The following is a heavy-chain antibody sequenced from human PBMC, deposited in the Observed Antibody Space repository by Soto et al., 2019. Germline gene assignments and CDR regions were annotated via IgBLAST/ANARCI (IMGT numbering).Heavy chain of an antibody. CDR2: IYYSGST. CDR1: GGSISSGGYY. V-gene: IGHV4-31*03. Sequence: PSETLSLTCTVSGGSISSGGYYWSWIRQHPGKGLEWIGYIYYSGSTYYNPSLKSRVTISVDTSKNQFSLKLSSVTAADTAVYYCARGQEVWTSDAFDIWGQGTMVTVSS. J-gene: IGHJ3*02. D-gene: IGHD3-16*01. CDR3: ARGQEVWTSDAFDI.